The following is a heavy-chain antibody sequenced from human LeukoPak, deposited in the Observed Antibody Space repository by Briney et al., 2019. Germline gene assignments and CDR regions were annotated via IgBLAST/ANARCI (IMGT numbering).Heavy chain of an antibody. J-gene: IGHJ4*02. V-gene: IGHV4-34*01. D-gene: IGHD2-21*01. Sequence: PGGSLRLSCAASGLTFSRYSMNWIRQPPGKGLEWIGEINHSGSTNYNPSLKSRVTISVDTSKNQFSLKLSSVTAADTAVYYCARGRALFDWGQGTLVTVSS. CDR1: GLTFSRYS. CDR3: ARGRALFD. CDR2: INHSGST.